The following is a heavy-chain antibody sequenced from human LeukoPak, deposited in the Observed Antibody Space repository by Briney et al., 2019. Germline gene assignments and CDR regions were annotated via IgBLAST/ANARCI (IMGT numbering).Heavy chain of an antibody. CDR1: GYSFTSYW. V-gene: IGHV5-51*01. CDR2: IYPGDSDT. CDR3: ARHRDTAMAENDY. J-gene: IGHJ4*02. D-gene: IGHD5-18*01. Sequence: GESLKISCKGSGYSFTSYWIAWVRQMPGKGLEWMGIIYPGDSDTRYSPSFQGQVTISADKSISTAYLQWSSLKASDTAMYYCARHRDTAMAENDYWGQGTLVTVSS.